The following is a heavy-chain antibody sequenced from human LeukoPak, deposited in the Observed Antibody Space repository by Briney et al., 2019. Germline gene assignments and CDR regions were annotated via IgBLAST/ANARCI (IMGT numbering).Heavy chain of an antibody. Sequence: GESLKISCKTSGYSFSTYWIGWVRQMPGKGLEWMGIIFPADSDTRYSPSFRGQVTVSADKSINTAYLQWSSLKASDTAMYYCARVSGSSWYSGWFDPWGQGTLVTVSS. CDR2: IFPADSDT. D-gene: IGHD6-13*01. CDR3: ARVSGSSWYSGWFDP. V-gene: IGHV5-51*01. CDR1: GYSFSTYW. J-gene: IGHJ5*02.